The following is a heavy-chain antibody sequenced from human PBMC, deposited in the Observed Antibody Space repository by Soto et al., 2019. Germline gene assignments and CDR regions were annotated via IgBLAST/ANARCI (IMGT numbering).Heavy chain of an antibody. D-gene: IGHD3-9*01. V-gene: IGHV3-21*01. CDR2: ISSSSSYI. CDR3: ARGNDILTGYSHSPVDY. Sequence: GGSLRLSCAASGFTFSSYSMNWVRQAPGKGLEWVSSISSSSSYIYYADSVKGRFTISRDNAKNSLYLQMNSLRAEDTAVYYCARGNDILTGYSHSPVDYCGQGTLVTVSS. J-gene: IGHJ4*02. CDR1: GFTFSSYS.